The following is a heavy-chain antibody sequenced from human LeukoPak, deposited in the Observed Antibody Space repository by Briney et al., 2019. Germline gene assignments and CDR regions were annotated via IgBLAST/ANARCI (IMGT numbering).Heavy chain of an antibody. V-gene: IGHV3-48*03. D-gene: IGHD6-19*01. Sequence: GGSLRLSCAASGFTFSSYEMNWVRQAPGKGLEWVSYISSSGSTIYYADSVKGRFTISRDNAKNSLYLQMNSLRAEDTAVYYCAKDLTTTNIAVAGNFDYWGQGTLVTVSS. CDR1: GFTFSSYE. J-gene: IGHJ4*02. CDR3: AKDLTTTNIAVAGNFDY. CDR2: ISSSGSTI.